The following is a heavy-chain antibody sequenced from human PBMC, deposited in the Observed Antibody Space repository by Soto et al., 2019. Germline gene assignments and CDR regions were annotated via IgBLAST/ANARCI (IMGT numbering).Heavy chain of an antibody. D-gene: IGHD3-10*01. V-gene: IGHV1-69*13. CDR2: IIPIFGTA. J-gene: IGHJ1*01. CDR3: ARVYGSGTESAAAYFQH. CDR1: GATFSSYA. Sequence: SVKVSCKASGATFSSYAISWVRQAPGQGLEWMGGIIPIFGTANYAQKFQGRVTITADESTSTAYMELSSLRSEDTAVYYCARVYGSGTESAAAYFQHRGQGTLGTVSS.